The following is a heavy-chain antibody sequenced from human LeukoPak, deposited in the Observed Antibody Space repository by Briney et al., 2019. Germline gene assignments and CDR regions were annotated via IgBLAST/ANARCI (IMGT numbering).Heavy chain of an antibody. CDR3: ARAPTPYYFDY. Sequence: SETLSLTCSVSGYSISSGYYWGWIRQPPGKGLEWIGNMHHSGNTDNNPSLKSRVTISVDTSKNQFSLKLSSVTAADTAVYYCARAPTPYYFDYWGQGTLVTVSS. J-gene: IGHJ4*02. V-gene: IGHV4-38-2*02. CDR1: GYSISSGYY. CDR2: MHHSGNT.